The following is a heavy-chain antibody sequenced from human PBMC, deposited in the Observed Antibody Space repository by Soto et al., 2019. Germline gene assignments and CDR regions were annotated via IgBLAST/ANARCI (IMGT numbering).Heavy chain of an antibody. CDR3: ARAYTHDFDY. D-gene: IGHD2-21*01. CDR1: GFSFGVSGVG. V-gene: IGHV2-5*01. CDR2: VFWHDDK. J-gene: IGHJ4*02. Sequence: QITLKESGPTLVKPTQTLTLTCTFSGFSFGVSGVGVGWIRQPPGKALEWLALVFWHDDKRYNPSLRSRLTITKDAPKNQVVLTMTNMDPLDTATYFCARAYTHDFDYWGQGTLVSVSS.